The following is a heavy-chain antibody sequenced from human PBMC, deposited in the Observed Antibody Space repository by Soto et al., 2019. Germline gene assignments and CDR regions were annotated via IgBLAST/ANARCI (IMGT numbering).Heavy chain of an antibody. CDR1: GGTFSSYA. CDR3: ARVYYYGSGSSDNWFDP. CDR2: IIPIFGTA. Sequence: QVQLVQSGAEVKKPGSSVKVSCKASGGTFSSYAISWVRQAPGQGLEWMGGIIPIFGTANYAQKFQGRVTITADESTGTAYMELSSLRSEDTAVYYCARVYYYGSGSSDNWFDPWGQGTLVTVSS. J-gene: IGHJ5*02. V-gene: IGHV1-69*01. D-gene: IGHD3-10*01.